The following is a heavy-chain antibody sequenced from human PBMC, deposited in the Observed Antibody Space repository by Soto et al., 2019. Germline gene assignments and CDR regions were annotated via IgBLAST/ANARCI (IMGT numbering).Heavy chain of an antibody. CDR2: ISYDGSNK. J-gene: IGHJ4*02. CDR3: AKHYDTMIVGTGY. D-gene: IGHD3-22*01. V-gene: IGHV3-30*18. CDR1: GFTFSSYG. Sequence: GGSLRLSCAASGFTFSSYGMHWVRQAPGKGLEWVAVISYDGSNKYYADSVKGRFTISRDNSKNTLYLQMNSLRAEDTAVYYCAKHYDTMIVGTGYWGQGTLVTVSS.